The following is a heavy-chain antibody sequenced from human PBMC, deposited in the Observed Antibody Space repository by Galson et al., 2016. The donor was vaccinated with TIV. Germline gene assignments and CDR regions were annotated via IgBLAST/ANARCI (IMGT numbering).Heavy chain of an antibody. J-gene: IGHJ4*02. V-gene: IGHV3-23*01. CDR3: AKDRQWIPSSLDY. CDR1: GFTFSAYA. CDR2: VNGGGTT. Sequence: SLRLSCAASGFTFSAYAMTWVRQAPGKGLEWVSGVNGGGTTYYADSVKGRFTISRDSYKDTVYLQMNSLRAEDTAIYFCAKDRQWIPSSLDYWGQGILVTVSS. D-gene: IGHD5-18*01.